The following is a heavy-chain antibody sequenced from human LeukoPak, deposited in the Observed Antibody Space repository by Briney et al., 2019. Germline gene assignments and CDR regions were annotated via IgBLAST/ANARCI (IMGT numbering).Heavy chain of an antibody. J-gene: IGHJ6*03. CDR2: INHSGST. CDR1: GGSFSGYY. Sequence: SETLSLTCAVYGGSFSGYYWSWIRQPPGRGLEWIGEINHSGSTNYNPSLKSRVTISVDTSKNQFSLKLSSVTAADTAVYYCARGRYYYDSSGYYPGYYMDVWGKGTMVTVSS. CDR3: ARGRYYYDSSGYYPGYYMDV. D-gene: IGHD3-22*01. V-gene: IGHV4-34*01.